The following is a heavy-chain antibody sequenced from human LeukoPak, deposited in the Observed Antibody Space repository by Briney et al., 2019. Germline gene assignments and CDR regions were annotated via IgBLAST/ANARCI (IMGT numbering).Heavy chain of an antibody. D-gene: IGHD6-13*01. CDR2: IYSGGST. V-gene: IGHV3-66*01. Sequence: GGSLRLSCAASGFTFSNYAMIWVRQAPGKGLEWVSVIYSGGSTYYADSVKGRFTISRDNSKNTLYLQMNSLRAEDTAVYYCARVMWQQLDNWGQGTLVTVSS. CDR1: GFTFSNYA. J-gene: IGHJ4*02. CDR3: ARVMWQQLDN.